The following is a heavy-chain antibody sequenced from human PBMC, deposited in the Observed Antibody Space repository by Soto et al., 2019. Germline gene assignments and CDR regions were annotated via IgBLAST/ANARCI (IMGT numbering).Heavy chain of an antibody. Sequence: ASETLSVTCTVSGGSVSSGGCYWSWIRQPPGKGLEWIGYIYYSGSTNYNPSLKSRVTISVDTSKNQFSLKLSSVTAADTAVYYCARALVLDFWSGYSSYGMDVWGQGTTVTVSS. V-gene: IGHV4-61*08. CDR2: IYYSGST. D-gene: IGHD3-3*01. CDR1: GGSVSSGGCY. J-gene: IGHJ6*02. CDR3: ARALVLDFWSGYSSYGMDV.